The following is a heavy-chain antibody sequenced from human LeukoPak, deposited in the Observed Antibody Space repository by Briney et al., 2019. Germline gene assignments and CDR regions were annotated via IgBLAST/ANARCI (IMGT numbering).Heavy chain of an antibody. CDR2: ISAYNGET. D-gene: IGHD2-15*01. CDR3: ARAPGHCSGGICPTYYYHMDV. CDR1: GYTFTNFG. J-gene: IGHJ6*03. Sequence: ASVKVSCKATGYTFTNFGISWVRQAPGQGLEWMGWISAYNGETKYAQKLQGRVSMTTDTPTSTAYMELRSLRSDDTAVYFCARAPGHCSGGICPTYYYHMDVWGKGTTVTVSS. V-gene: IGHV1-18*01.